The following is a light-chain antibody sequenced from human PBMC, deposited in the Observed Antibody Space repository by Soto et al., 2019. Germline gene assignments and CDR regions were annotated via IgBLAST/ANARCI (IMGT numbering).Light chain of an antibody. Sequence: DIVLTQSPATVSLSPGEGATLSCRASQSISSYLAWYQQKPGQAPRLLIYDASNRATSIPARFSGSGSGTDFFLTISSLEPEDFAVYYCQQRGDWPLTFGGGTKVEIK. CDR3: QQRGDWPLT. V-gene: IGKV3-11*01. CDR1: QSISSY. J-gene: IGKJ4*01. CDR2: DAS.